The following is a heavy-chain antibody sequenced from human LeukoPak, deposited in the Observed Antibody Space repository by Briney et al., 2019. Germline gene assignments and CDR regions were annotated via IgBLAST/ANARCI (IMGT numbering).Heavy chain of an antibody. CDR3: ATEGGWGPTDYGDHVF. V-gene: IGHV1-18*01. CDR1: GYTFTNYG. J-gene: IGHJ4*02. Sequence: ASVKVSCKASGYTFTNYGITWVRQAPGQGLEWMGWIIPYDGNTNYAQKVQGRVTMTTDTSTSTAYMELRSLRSDDTAVYYCATEGGWGPTDYGDHVFWGQGTLVTVSS. D-gene: IGHD4-17*01. CDR2: IIPYDGNT.